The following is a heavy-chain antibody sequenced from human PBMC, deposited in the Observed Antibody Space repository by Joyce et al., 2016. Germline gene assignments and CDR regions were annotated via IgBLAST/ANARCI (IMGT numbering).Heavy chain of an antibody. CDR1: GGSFSVYY. CDR3: ARGLSAFDFSNFAGYDY. D-gene: IGHD4-11*01. J-gene: IGHJ4*02. CDR2: INHSGST. V-gene: IGHV4-34*01. Sequence: QVQLQQWGAGLLKPSETLSLTCDVYGGSFSVYYWSWIRQPPGTGLEWSGEINHSGSTNYNPSLDSRVTISVDTSKNQFSLRLSSVTAADTAVYYCARGLSAFDFSNFAGYDYWGQGTLVTVSS.